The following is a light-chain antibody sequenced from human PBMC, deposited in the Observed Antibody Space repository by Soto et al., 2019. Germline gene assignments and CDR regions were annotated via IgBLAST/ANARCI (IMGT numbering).Light chain of an antibody. Sequence: PGEGATRSCRTSQSVSSNYLAWYQQKPAQAPRLLIYGASSRATGIPDRFSGSGSGTDFNLTISRLEPEDLAVYYCQQYGTSHRTFGQGTKVDIK. CDR2: GAS. CDR1: QSVSSNY. J-gene: IGKJ1*01. CDR3: QQYGTSHRT. V-gene: IGKV3-20*01.